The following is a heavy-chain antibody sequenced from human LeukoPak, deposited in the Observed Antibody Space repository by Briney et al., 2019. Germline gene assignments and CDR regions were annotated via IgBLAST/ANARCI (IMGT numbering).Heavy chain of an antibody. J-gene: IGHJ3*01. CDR1: GGSISNSHYY. V-gene: IGHV4-39*02. CDR2: IYYSGST. Sequence: SETLSLTCSVSGGSISNSHYYWGWIRLPPGKGMEWIGTIYYSGSTNYNPSLKSRLTISVHTSKNQFSLKLSSVTAADTAMYYCARDRRITIFGVIATNVFDVWGQGTMVTVSS. D-gene: IGHD3-3*01. CDR3: ARDRRITIFGVIATNVFDV.